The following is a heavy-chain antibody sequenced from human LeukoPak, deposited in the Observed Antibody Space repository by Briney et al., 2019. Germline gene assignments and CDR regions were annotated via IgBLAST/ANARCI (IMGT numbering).Heavy chain of an antibody. CDR3: AKSYMRSGSYKLYFQH. J-gene: IGHJ1*01. CDR1: GFTFSTSA. D-gene: IGHD1-26*01. V-gene: IGHV3-21*01. CDR2: INQGATHI. Sequence: GGSLRLSCAASGFTFSTSAMNWVRQAPGKGLEWVSSINQGATHIYYADSVRGRFTISRDNAKNSLYLQMNSLRAEDTAVYYCAKSYMRSGSYKLYFQHWGQGTLVTVSS.